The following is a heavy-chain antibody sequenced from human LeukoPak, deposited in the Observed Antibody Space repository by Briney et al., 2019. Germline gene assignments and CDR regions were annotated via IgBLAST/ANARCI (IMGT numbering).Heavy chain of an antibody. CDR3: AKVQIVDSNTVIIGPYLDY. CDR1: GFIFSDYY. D-gene: IGHD4-17*01. Sequence: GGSLRLSCAASGFIFSDYYMSWVRQAPGKGLEWVSGIGANGLDTYYADSVKGRFTISRDNSKNTLYLQMNSLRAEDTAVYYCAKVQIVDSNTVIIGPYLDYWGQGTLVTVSS. V-gene: IGHV3-23*01. CDR2: IGANGLDT. J-gene: IGHJ4*02.